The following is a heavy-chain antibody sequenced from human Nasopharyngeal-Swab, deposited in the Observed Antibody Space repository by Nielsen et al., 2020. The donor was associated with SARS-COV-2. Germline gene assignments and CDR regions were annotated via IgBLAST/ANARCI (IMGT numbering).Heavy chain of an antibody. CDR3: AKDVGDSLYYFDY. V-gene: IGHV3-43*01. D-gene: IGHD4-17*01. CDR1: GFTFSTYW. CDR2: ISWDGGST. Sequence: GESLKISCAASGFTFSTYWMDWVRQAPGKGLEWVSLISWDGGSTYYADSVKGRFTISRDNSKNSLYLQMNSLRTEDTALYYCAKDVGDSLYYFDYWGQGTLVTVSS. J-gene: IGHJ4*02.